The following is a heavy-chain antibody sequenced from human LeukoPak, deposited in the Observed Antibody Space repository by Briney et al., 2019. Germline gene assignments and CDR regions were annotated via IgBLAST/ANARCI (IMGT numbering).Heavy chain of an antibody. J-gene: IGHJ5*02. V-gene: IGHV1-18*04. CDR3: ARSRYSSDRFDP. CDR1: GYIFTSYG. CDR2: ISAYNGNT. D-gene: IGHD6-19*01. Sequence: ASVKVSCKASGYIFTSYGISWVRRAPGQGLEWMGWISAYNGNTNYAQKLQGRVTMTTDTSTSTAYMELRSLRSDDTAVYYCARSRYSSDRFDPWGQGTLVTVSS.